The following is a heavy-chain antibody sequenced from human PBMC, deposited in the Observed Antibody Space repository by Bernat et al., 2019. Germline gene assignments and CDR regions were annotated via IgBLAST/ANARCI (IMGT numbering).Heavy chain of an antibody. CDR3: ARGGWSHGFDI. V-gene: IGHV3-74*01. CDR1: GFTFTDYW. CDR2: INNDGSDT. Sequence: EVLLVESGGGLVQPGGSLRLSCAASGFTFTDYWMHWVRQAPGKGLVWVSRINNDGSDTIYADSVKGRFTHSRDNAKNTLYLQMNSLRVEDTAVYYCARGGWSHGFDIWGQGTMVTVSS. D-gene: IGHD3-3*01. J-gene: IGHJ3*02.